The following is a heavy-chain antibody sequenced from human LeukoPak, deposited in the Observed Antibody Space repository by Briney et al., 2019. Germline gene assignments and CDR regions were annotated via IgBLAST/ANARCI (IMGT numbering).Heavy chain of an antibody. D-gene: IGHD2-21*02. CDR2: INPNSGGT. Sequence: ASVKVSCKASGYTFTGYYMHWVRQAPGQGLEWMGWINPNSGGTNYAQKFQGRVTMTRDTSISTAYMELRRLRSADRAVYYCARAPYLLAYCGGACYNLRYWGQGTLVTVSS. J-gene: IGHJ4*02. CDR1: GYTFTGYY. CDR3: ARAPYLLAYCGGACYNLRY. V-gene: IGHV1-2*02.